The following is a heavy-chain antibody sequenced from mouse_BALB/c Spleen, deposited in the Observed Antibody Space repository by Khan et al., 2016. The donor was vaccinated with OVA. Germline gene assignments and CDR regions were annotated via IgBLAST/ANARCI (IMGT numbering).Heavy chain of an antibody. CDR2: ILYSGST. D-gene: IGHD2-14*01. CDR1: GDSITSGY. Sequence: EVKLEVSGPSLVKPSQTLSLTCSVTGDSITSGYWCWIRKFPGNKLEYMGYILYSGSTYYNPSLKSRISITRHTSQNQYYLQLNSVTTEDTATYYCARSTYRYALAYWGQGTLVTVSA. CDR3: ARSTYRYALAY. J-gene: IGHJ3*01. V-gene: IGHV3-8*02.